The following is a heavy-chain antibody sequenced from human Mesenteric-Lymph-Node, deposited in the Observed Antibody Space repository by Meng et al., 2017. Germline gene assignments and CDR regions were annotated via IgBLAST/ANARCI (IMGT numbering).Heavy chain of an antibody. CDR2: ISSSSSYI. D-gene: IGHD3-10*01. Sequence: GESLKISCAASGFTFSSYSMNWVRQAPGKGLEWVSSISSSSSYIYYADSVKGRFTISRDNAKNSLYLQMNSLTAEDTAMYYCARSRPLSGWGTYAFDFWGQGTMVTVSS. V-gene: IGHV3-21*01. CDR1: GFTFSSYS. CDR3: ARSRPLSGWGTYAFDF. J-gene: IGHJ3*01.